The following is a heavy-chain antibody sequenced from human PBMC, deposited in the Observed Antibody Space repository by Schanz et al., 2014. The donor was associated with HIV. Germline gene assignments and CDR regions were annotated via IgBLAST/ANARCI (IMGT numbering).Heavy chain of an antibody. V-gene: IGHV3-33*08. D-gene: IGHD1-1*01. J-gene: IGHJ4*02. CDR2: IWYDGSNK. Sequence: QVQLVESGGGVVQPGRSLRLSCAASGFTFSSYAMHWVRQAPGKGLEWVAVIWYDGSNKYYGDSVKGRFTISRDNSKNTLYLQMNSLRAEDTAVYYCARVATSGFFDDYWGQGTLVTVSS. CDR3: ARVATSGFFDDY. CDR1: GFTFSSYA.